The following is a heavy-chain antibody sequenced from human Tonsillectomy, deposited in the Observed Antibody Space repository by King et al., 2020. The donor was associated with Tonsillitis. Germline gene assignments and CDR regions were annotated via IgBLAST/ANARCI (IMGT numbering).Heavy chain of an antibody. CDR2: INPSGGST. D-gene: IGHD2-2*01. V-gene: IGHV1-46*03. Sequence: QLVQSGAEVKKPGASVKVSCKASGYTFTSYYMHWVRQAPGQGLEWMGIINPSGGSTSYAQKFQGRVTMTRDTSTSPGYMELSSMRSEDTAGYYCARGGLGYCSSTSCFNRDDAFDIWGQGTMVTVSS. CDR3: ARGGLGYCSSTSCFNRDDAFDI. J-gene: IGHJ3*02. CDR1: GYTFTSYY.